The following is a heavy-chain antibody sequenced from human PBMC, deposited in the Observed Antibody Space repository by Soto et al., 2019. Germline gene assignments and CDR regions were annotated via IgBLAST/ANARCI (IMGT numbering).Heavy chain of an antibody. Sequence: SVKVSCKASGGTFSSYTISWVRQAPGQGLEWMGRIIPIVGIANYAQKFQGRVTITADKSTSTAYMELSSLRSEDTAVYYCARESAAGRYWYFDLWGRGTLVTVSS. J-gene: IGHJ2*01. CDR2: IIPIVGIA. CDR3: ARESAAGRYWYFDL. D-gene: IGHD6-13*01. V-gene: IGHV1-69*04. CDR1: GGTFSSYT.